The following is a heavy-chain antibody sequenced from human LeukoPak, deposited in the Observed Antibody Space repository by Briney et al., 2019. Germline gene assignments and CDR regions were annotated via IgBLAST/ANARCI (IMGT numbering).Heavy chain of an antibody. D-gene: IGHD3-16*01. Sequence: EWIGRIYTSGTTNYNPSLKSRVTISADTSKNQFSLNLSSVTAADTAVYYCARGRLGDSFDYWGQGTLVTVSS. CDR2: IYTSGTT. J-gene: IGHJ4*02. V-gene: IGHV4-61*02. CDR3: ARGRLGDSFDY.